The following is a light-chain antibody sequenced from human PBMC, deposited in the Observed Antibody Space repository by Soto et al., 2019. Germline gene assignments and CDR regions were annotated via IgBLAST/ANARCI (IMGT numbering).Light chain of an antibody. J-gene: IGKJ3*01. CDR1: QSVLYSSNNKNY. CDR3: QQYYRTPLFT. Sequence: DIVMTQSPDSLAVSLGERATVNCKSSQSVLYSSNNKNYVAWYQQKPGQPPRLLIYWASTRESGVPDRFIGSGSGTDFTLTIISMQPEDVAVYYCQQYYRTPLFTFGPGTKVEIK. CDR2: WAS. V-gene: IGKV4-1*01.